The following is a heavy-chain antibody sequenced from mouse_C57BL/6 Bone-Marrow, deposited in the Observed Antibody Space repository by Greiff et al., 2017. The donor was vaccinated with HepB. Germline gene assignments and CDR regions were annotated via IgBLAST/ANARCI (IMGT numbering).Heavy chain of an antibody. D-gene: IGHD2-5*01. Sequence: QLQQPGAELVMPGASVKLSCKASGYTFTSYWMHWVKQRPGQGLEWIGEIDPSDSYTNYNQKFKGKSTLTVDKSSSTAYMQLSSLTSEDSAVYYCARYDYSKFDYWGQGTTLTVSS. J-gene: IGHJ2*01. CDR3: ARYDYSKFDY. CDR2: IDPSDSYT. V-gene: IGHV1-69*01. CDR1: GYTFTSYW.